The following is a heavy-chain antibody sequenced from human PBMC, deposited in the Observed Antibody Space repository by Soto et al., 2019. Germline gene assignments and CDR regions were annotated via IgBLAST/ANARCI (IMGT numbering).Heavy chain of an antibody. J-gene: IGHJ1*01. CDR2: IKSQTDGGPT. Sequence: EVQLVETGGGLVKPGGSLRLSCAASGFTFSNAWMHWVRQAPGKGVEWVGRIKSQTDGGPTDYAAPVKGRFTISRDDSKNTLYLQMNSLKAEDTAVYYCIIDVVKFLHRGQGTLVTVSS. CDR3: IIDVVKFLH. CDR1: GFTFSNAW. D-gene: IGHD2-15*01. V-gene: IGHV3-15*07.